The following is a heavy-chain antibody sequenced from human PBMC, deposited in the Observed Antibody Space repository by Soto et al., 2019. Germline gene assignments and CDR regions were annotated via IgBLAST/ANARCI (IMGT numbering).Heavy chain of an antibody. CDR1: GGSISGGPYY. CDR2: IYYTGST. D-gene: IGHD2-2*01. CDR3: ARVSGIVVVPTAKDPHFYYMDV. J-gene: IGHJ6*03. V-gene: IGHV4-31*03. Sequence: QVQLPESGPGLVKPSQTLSLPCTVSGGSISGGPYYWTWIRQHPGSGLEWIGSIYYTGSTYYNPSLNSRVIMSVDTSNHQLFLKLSSATAAATAVYFCARVSGIVVVPTAKDPHFYYMDVWGKGTTVTVSS.